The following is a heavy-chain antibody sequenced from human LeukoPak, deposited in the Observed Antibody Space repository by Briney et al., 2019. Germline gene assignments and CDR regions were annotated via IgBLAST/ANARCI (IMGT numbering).Heavy chain of an antibody. CDR1: GFTFSRYY. J-gene: IGHJ1*01. CDR3: AFLIREPQH. CDR2: TASDGGDR. Sequence: PGGSLRLSCVVSGFTFSRYYMGWVRQSPGKGLEWVAMTASDGGDRNYVDSVKGRFTIYRDNSKNTLYLQMNSLPAEDTAVYYCAFLIREPQHWGQGTLVTVSS. D-gene: IGHD1-26*01. V-gene: IGHV3-7*01.